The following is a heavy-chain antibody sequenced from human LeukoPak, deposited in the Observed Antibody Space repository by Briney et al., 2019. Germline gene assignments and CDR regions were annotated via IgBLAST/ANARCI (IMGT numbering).Heavy chain of an antibody. CDR1: GFTFSSYE. D-gene: IGHD2-15*01. Sequence: GGSERLSCAASGFTFSSYEMNWVRQAPGKGLEWVSYISSSGSTIYYADSVKGRFTISRDNAKSSLYLQMNSLRAEDTAVYYCARDCGGGSCYGPNDAFDIWGQGTMVSVSS. CDR2: ISSSGSTI. CDR3: ARDCGGGSCYGPNDAFDI. V-gene: IGHV3-48*03. J-gene: IGHJ3*02.